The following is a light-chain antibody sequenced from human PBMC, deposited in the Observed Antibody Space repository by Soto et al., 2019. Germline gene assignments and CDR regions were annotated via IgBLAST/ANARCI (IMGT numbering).Light chain of an antibody. V-gene: IGKV1-5*01. CDR2: GAS. CDR1: QSVGTW. CDR3: QHYRRNTWS. J-gene: IGKJ1*01. Sequence: DIQMTQSPSTLSASVGGRVTITCRASQSVGTWVAWYQQKPGKAPKLLIYGASNLESGVPLRFSGSGSGTEFTLTITTLQPDDFATYFCQHYRRNTWSFGPGTKVDI.